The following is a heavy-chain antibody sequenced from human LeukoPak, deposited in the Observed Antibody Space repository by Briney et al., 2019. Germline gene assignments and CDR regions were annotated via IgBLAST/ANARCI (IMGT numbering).Heavy chain of an antibody. CDR2: INPNSGGT. Sequence: GASVKVSCKASGYTFTSYGVSWVRQAPGQGLEWMGWINPNSGGTNYAQKFQGRVTMTRDTSISTAYMELSRLRSDDTAVYYCARDLLAVAGNFDYWGQGTLVTVSS. J-gene: IGHJ4*02. V-gene: IGHV1-2*02. CDR3: ARDLLAVAGNFDY. CDR1: GYTFTSYG. D-gene: IGHD6-19*01.